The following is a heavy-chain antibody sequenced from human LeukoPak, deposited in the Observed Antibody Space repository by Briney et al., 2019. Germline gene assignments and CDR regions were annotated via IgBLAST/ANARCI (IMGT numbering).Heavy chain of an antibody. Sequence: GGSLRLSCAASGVTVGNNYMNWVRQAPGKGLEWVSLIYSGGSTHYADSVKGRFTISRDNSKNTLYLQMNSLRVDDTAAYYCARDPPAVAANTYGWGQGTLVTVSS. CDR1: GVTVGNNY. CDR2: IYSGGST. D-gene: IGHD6-6*01. CDR3: ARDPPAVAANTYG. V-gene: IGHV3-66*01. J-gene: IGHJ4*02.